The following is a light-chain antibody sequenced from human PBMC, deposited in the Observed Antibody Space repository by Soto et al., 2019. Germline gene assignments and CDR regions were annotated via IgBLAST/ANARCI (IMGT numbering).Light chain of an antibody. CDR1: QDISRY. Sequence: EIQLSQSPSVLSVSVEKTVTITCRASQDISRYLAWFQQVPGKAPKLLIYTASTSQSGVPSRFIGSGSGTEFTLPISSLQPEDFATYYCQQYHRYPITFGQGTRLEIK. CDR3: QQYHRYPIT. J-gene: IGKJ5*01. V-gene: IGKV1-9*01. CDR2: TAS.